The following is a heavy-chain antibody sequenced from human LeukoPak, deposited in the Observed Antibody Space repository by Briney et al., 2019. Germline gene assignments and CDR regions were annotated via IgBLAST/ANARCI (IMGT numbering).Heavy chain of an antibody. CDR2: IRFDATDK. CDR1: GFRFNSHG. D-gene: IGHD5-18*01. CDR3: ARDQGGYSYGAFDY. Sequence: PGGSLRLSCAASGFRFNSHGMHWVRQAPGKGLEWVAFIRFDATDKYYIDSVKGRFSISRGNSKNTLFLQMNSLRAEDTALYYCARDQGGYSYGAFDYWGQGTLVTVSP. J-gene: IGHJ4*02. V-gene: IGHV3-30*02.